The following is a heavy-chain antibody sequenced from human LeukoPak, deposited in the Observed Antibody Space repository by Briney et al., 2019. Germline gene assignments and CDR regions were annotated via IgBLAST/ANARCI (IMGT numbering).Heavy chain of an antibody. V-gene: IGHV3-23*01. D-gene: IGHD2-15*01. Sequence: GGSLRLSCAASGFTFNSYAMYWVRQAPGKGLEWISGIFGSGGSPHYADSVKDRFTISRDNSQEIVYLQLDSLRVEDTALYYCGKTTVGYSSGRYPGWPVDYSGQGALVTVSS. J-gene: IGHJ4*02. CDR3: GKTTVGYSSGRYPGWPVDY. CDR2: IFGSGGSP. CDR1: GFTFNSYA.